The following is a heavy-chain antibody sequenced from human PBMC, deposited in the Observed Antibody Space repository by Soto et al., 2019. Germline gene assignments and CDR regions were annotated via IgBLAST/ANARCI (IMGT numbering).Heavy chain of an antibody. CDR1: GYTFTSYA. V-gene: IGHV1-3*01. Sequence: GASVKVSCKASGYTFTSYAMHWVRQAPGQRLEWLGWINAGNGNTKYSQKFQGRVTITRDTSASTAYMELSSLRSEDTAVYYCATDRVTFGGVIVRLGWGNFDYWGQGTLVTVSS. J-gene: IGHJ4*02. CDR2: INAGNGNT. D-gene: IGHD3-16*02. CDR3: ATDRVTFGGVIVRLGWGNFDY.